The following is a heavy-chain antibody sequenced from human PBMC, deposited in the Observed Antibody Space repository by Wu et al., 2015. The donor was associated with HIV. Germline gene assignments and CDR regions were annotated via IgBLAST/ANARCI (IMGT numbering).Heavy chain of an antibody. CDR2: ISGYNGNT. D-gene: IGHD2-8*02. J-gene: IGHJ5*02. CDR1: GYIINTYG. Sequence: QVQLVQSGAEVKNPGASVKVSCKASGYIINTYGISWVRQAPGQGLEWMGWISGYNGNTNYAQKFQGRVTMTTDTSTNSAYMELRSLRSDDTAVYYCARDLCVRGVXYRSPGDWFDPGAREPWSPSPQ. CDR3: ARDLCVRGVXYRSPGDWFDP. V-gene: IGHV1-18*01.